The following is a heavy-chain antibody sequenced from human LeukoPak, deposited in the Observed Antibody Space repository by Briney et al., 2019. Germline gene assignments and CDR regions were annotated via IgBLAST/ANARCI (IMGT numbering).Heavy chain of an antibody. CDR2: INGRGNYI. CDR3: ARDLWDDGIFDY. Sequence: PGGSLRLSCAASGFTFSTYNMNWVRQAPGKGLEWVSSINGRGNYIYYADSMKGRFTISRDNAKNSLYLQMNSLRAEDTAVYYCARDLWDDGIFDYWGQGTLVTVSS. CDR1: GFTFSTYN. D-gene: IGHD1-1*01. J-gene: IGHJ4*02. V-gene: IGHV3-21*04.